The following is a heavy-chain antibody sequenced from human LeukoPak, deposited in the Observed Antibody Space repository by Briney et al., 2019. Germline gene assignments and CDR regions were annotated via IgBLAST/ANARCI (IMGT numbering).Heavy chain of an antibody. CDR3: AKEGGYYYDSSPFDP. CDR1: GFTFGTYP. J-gene: IGHJ5*02. V-gene: IGHV3-48*01. D-gene: IGHD3-22*01. Sequence: GGSLRLSCAASGFTFGTYPINWVRQAPGRGLEWISYISSSSDTIYYADSVKGRFTISRDDSKNMVFLQMNSLRPEDTAFYYCAKEGGYYYDSSPFDPWGQGTLVTVSS. CDR2: ISSSSDTI.